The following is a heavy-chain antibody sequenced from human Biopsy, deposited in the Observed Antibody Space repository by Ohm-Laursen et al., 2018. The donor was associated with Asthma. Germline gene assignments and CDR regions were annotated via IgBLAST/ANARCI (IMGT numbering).Heavy chain of an antibody. CDR3: ARGQKSAGDRWFDP. Sequence: GSSVKVSCKTSGYTFIGCHIHWMRQAPGQGLEWMGRINPNSGGTNYAQKFQGRVTMTRDMSISTAYMEVSRLRSDDTAVYYCARGQKSAGDRWFDPWGQGTLVTVSS. CDR1: GYTFIGCH. V-gene: IGHV1-2*06. D-gene: IGHD6-13*01. J-gene: IGHJ5*02. CDR2: INPNSGGT.